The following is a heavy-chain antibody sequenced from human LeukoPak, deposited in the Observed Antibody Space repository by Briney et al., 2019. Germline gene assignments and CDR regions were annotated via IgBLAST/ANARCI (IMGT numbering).Heavy chain of an antibody. D-gene: IGHD1-26*01. CDR1: GFTFSNYV. CDR2: IFHDGSKT. CDR3: AGDLSGSQIFDY. J-gene: IGHJ4*02. Sequence: GGSLRLSCAASGFTFSNYVMHWVRQAPAKGLEWVAAIFHDGSKTYHADSVKGRFTISRDNSKNTPYLQMNSLRAEDTAVYYCAGDLSGSQIFDYWGQGTLVTVSS. V-gene: IGHV3-30-3*01.